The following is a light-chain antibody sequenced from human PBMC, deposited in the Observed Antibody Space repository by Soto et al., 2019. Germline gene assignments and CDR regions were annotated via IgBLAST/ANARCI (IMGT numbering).Light chain of an antibody. CDR3: SSYTTSSTMI. Sequence: QSVLTQPASVSGSPGQSITISCTGTSSDVGGYNYVSWYQQHPGKAPKLMIYEVSDRPSGVSIRFPGSKSGNTASLTISGLQTEDEAYYYCSSYTTSSTMIFGGGTKVTVL. J-gene: IGLJ2*01. CDR2: EVS. V-gene: IGLV2-14*01. CDR1: SSDVGGYNY.